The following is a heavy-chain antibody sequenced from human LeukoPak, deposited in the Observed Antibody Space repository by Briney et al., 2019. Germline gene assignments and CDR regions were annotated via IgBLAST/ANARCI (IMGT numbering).Heavy chain of an antibody. J-gene: IGHJ4*02. CDR2: IDSDGSST. V-gene: IGHV3-74*01. D-gene: IGHD3-16*01. Sequence: PGGSLRLSCAASGFTFSSNWMHWVRQAPGKGLVWVSRIDSDGSSTSYADSVKGRFTISRDNAKNTLSLQMNSLRAEDTAVYYCARERGTPSMPPGSARLDYWGQGTLVTVSS. CDR1: GFTFSSNW. CDR3: ARERGTPSMPPGSARLDY.